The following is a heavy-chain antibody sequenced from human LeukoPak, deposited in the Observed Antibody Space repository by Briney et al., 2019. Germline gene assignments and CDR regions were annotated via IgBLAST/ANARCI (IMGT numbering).Heavy chain of an antibody. Sequence: SETLSLTCTVSGGSISSYYWSWIRQPPGKGLEWIGYIYYSGTTTYNPSLKSRVTISLDTSKKQFSLKLSSVTAADTAVYYCARHPRSYPLDYWGQGTLATVSS. D-gene: IGHD1-26*01. J-gene: IGHJ4*02. CDR3: ARHPRSYPLDY. CDR2: IYYSGTT. CDR1: GGSISSYY. V-gene: IGHV4-59*08.